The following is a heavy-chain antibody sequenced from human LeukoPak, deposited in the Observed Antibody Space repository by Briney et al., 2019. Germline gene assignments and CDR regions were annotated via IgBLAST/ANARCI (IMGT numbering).Heavy chain of an antibody. CDR3: ARPGEGSGYSSSRIDY. CDR1: GGSISSSSYY. CDR2: IHYSGTT. D-gene: IGHD6-13*01. J-gene: IGHJ4*02. Sequence: PSETLSLTCTVSGGSISSSSYYWGWLRQPPGKGLEWVGSIHYSGTTYYNPSLKSRVTISVDTSKNQFSLKLSSVTAADTAVYYCARPGEGSGYSSSRIDYWGQGTLVTVPS. V-gene: IGHV4-39*01.